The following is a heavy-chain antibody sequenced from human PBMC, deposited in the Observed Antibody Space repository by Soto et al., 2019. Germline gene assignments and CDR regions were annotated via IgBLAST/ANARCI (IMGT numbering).Heavy chain of an antibody. CDR2: IYYSGST. CDR1: GGSISSGGYF. V-gene: IGHV4-31*03. J-gene: IGHJ4*02. CDR3: AREYSSSWYSALDY. Sequence: QVQLQESGPGLVKPSQTLSLTCTVSGGSISSGGYFWSWIRQHPGKGLEWIGYIYYSGSTYHNPSLKSRVTISVDTSKNQFSLQLSSVTAADTAVYYCAREYSSSWYSALDYWGQGNLVIVSS. D-gene: IGHD6-13*01.